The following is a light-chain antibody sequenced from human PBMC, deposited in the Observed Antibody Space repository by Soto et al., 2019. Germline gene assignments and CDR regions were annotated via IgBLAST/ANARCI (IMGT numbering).Light chain of an antibody. CDR1: QSVSSN. CDR3: QQYNNWPPYT. V-gene: IGKV3-15*01. J-gene: IGKJ2*01. CDR2: GAS. Sequence: EIVLTQSPGTLSLSPGERATLSCRASQSVSSNYLAWYQQKPGQAPRLLIYGASTRATGIPARFSGSGSGTEFTLTISSLQSEDFALYYCQQYNNWPPYTFGQGTKLEIK.